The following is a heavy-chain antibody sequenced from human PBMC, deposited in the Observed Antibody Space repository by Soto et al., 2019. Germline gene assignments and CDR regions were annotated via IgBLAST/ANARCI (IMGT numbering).Heavy chain of an antibody. CDR3: ARVRYYYGSGSKTNWFDP. D-gene: IGHD3-10*01. Sequence: ASVKVSCKASGYTFTSYDINWVRRATGQGLEWMGWMNPNSGNTGYAQKFQGRVTMTRNTSISTAYMELSSLRSEDTAVYYCARVRYYYGSGSKTNWFDPWGQGTLVTVSS. J-gene: IGHJ5*02. CDR1: GYTFTSYD. V-gene: IGHV1-8*01. CDR2: MNPNSGNT.